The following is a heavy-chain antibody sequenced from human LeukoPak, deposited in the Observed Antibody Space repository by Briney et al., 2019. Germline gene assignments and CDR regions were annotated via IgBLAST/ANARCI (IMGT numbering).Heavy chain of an antibody. D-gene: IGHD3-10*01. CDR1: GGSISSGSYY. CDR2: IYTSGST. CDR3: AGNSYGSGSYYRDY. V-gene: IGHV4-61*02. Sequence: SQTLSLTCTVSGGSISSGSYYWSWIRQPAGKGLEWIGRIYTSGSTNYNPSLKSRVTISVDTSKNQFSLKLSSVTAADTAVYYCAGNSYGSGSYYRDYWGQGTLVTVSS. J-gene: IGHJ4*02.